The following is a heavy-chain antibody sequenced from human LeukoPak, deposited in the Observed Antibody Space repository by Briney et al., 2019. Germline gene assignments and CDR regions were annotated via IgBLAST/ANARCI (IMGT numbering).Heavy chain of an antibody. V-gene: IGHV3-13*01. D-gene: IGHD4-17*01. Sequence: GGSLRLSCAASGFTFSNYDMHWVRQATGEGLEWVSAIDTAGDTYYPGSVRGRFTISRENAENSLYLQMNSLRAGDRGVYYCARTTVTSGPYWYFDLWGRGTLVTVS. CDR1: GFTFSNYD. CDR3: ARTTVTSGPYWYFDL. J-gene: IGHJ2*01. CDR2: IDTAGDT.